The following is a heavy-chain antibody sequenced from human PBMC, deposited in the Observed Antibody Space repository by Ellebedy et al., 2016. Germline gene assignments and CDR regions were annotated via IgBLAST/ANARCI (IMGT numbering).Heavy chain of an antibody. J-gene: IGHJ4*02. V-gene: IGHV3-30*03. Sequence: GGSLRLSCAASGFTFSNYGMHWVRQAPGRGLEWVSTIAYDGSKKYYTDSVKGRFTISRDNSKNTLYLQMNSLSAEDTAVYFCGRGYYHDINGLTDCDYWGQGTLVTVSS. CDR1: GFTFSNYG. CDR2: IAYDGSKK. D-gene: IGHD3-22*01. CDR3: GRGYYHDINGLTDCDY.